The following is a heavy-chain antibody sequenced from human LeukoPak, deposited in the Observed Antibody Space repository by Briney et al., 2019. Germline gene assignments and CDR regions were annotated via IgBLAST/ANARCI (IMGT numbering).Heavy chain of an antibody. J-gene: IGHJ6*02. D-gene: IGHD2-2*03. CDR1: GFTFSSYS. CDR3: APLDMHVSLAHYYGMDV. CDR2: ISSSSSTI. V-gene: IGHV3-48*01. Sequence: PGGSLRLSCAASGFTFSSYSMNWVRQAPGKGLEWVSYISSSSSTIYYADSVKGRFTISRDNAKNSLYLQMNSLRAEDTAVYYRAPLDMHVSLAHYYGMDVWGQGTTVTVSS.